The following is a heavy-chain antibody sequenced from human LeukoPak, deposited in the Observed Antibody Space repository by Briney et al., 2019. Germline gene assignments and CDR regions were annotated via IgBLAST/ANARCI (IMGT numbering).Heavy chain of an antibody. Sequence: GGSLRLSCAASGFTLSNHAMIWVRQAPGKGLEWVSYISSSGSTIYYADSVRGRFTISRDNAKNLLSLQMNSLRAEDTAVYYCARDPYNGYYGDDYYYYMDVWGKGTTVTISS. D-gene: IGHD4-17*01. J-gene: IGHJ6*03. CDR2: ISSSGSTI. CDR3: ARDPYNGYYGDDYYYYMDV. V-gene: IGHV3-48*04. CDR1: GFTLSNHA.